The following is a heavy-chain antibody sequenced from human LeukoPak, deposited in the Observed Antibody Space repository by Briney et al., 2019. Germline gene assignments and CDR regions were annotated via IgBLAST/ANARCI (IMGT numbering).Heavy chain of an antibody. CDR2: INSDGSST. CDR1: GFTFSSYW. J-gene: IGHJ4*02. Sequence: GGSLRLSCAASGFTFSSYWMHWVRQAPGKGLVWVSRINSDGSSTSYADSVKGRFTISRDNAKNSLYLQMNSLRAEDTAVYYCARGYYDFWSGYYAASFDYWGQGTLVTVPS. CDR3: ARGYYDFWSGYYAASFDY. V-gene: IGHV3-74*01. D-gene: IGHD3-3*01.